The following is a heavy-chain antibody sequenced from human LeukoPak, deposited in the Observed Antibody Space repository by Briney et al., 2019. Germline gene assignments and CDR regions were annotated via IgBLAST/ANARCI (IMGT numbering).Heavy chain of an antibody. V-gene: IGHV3-30*18. CDR3: AKDGEVSWFGPESY. CDR1: GCTFSSYG. Sequence: GGCLRLSCASSGCTFSSYGMHWVCHAPGKGLEWVALISLDGRNKDSAESLKSRFTISRESSKNTLYLQMNSLRAEDTAVYYCAKDGEVSWFGPESYWGQGTLVAVSS. CDR2: ISLDGRNK. D-gene: IGHD3-10*01. J-gene: IGHJ4*02.